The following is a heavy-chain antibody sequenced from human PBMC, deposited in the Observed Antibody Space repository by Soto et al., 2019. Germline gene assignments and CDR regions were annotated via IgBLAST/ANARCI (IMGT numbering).Heavy chain of an antibody. CDR3: GKADGDYDGGVAF. CDR1: GFVLSHYG. J-gene: IGHJ4*02. V-gene: IGHV3-30*03. D-gene: IGHD4-17*01. Sequence: QVQLVESGGGEVQPGRSLRLSCAASGFVLSHYGMHWVRQAPGKGLEWVAVISFDGKNKYYADSVKGRFTISKDSSKSTLYLQMNSLRAEDTALYYCGKADGDYDGGVAFWGQGTLVTVSS. CDR2: ISFDGKNK.